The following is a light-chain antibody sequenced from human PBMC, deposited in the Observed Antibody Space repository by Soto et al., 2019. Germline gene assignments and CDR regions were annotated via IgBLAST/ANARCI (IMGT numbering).Light chain of an antibody. CDR2: EVS. J-gene: IGLJ3*02. CDR3: SSFTSTTVYVL. V-gene: IGLV2-14*01. Sequence: QSALTQPASVSGSPGQSITISCTGTSRDIGGHIYVSWYQQHPGKAPKLLIYEVSNRPSGISDRFSGSKSGNTASLTISGLQAEDEADYYCSSFTSTTVYVLFGGGTKLTVL. CDR1: SRDIGGHIY.